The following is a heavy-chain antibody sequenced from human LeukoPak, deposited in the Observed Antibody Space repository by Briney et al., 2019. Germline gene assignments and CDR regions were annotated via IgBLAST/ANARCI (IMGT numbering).Heavy chain of an antibody. CDR3: AKQYYDFWSGLDY. Sequence: GGSLRLSCAASGFTFSSYAMSWVRQAPGKGLEWVSAISGSGGSTYYADSVKGRFTISTDNSKNTLYLQMNSLRAEDTAVYYCAKQYYDFWSGLDYWGQGTLVAVSS. V-gene: IGHV3-23*01. CDR2: ISGSGGST. CDR1: GFTFSSYA. D-gene: IGHD3-3*01. J-gene: IGHJ4*02.